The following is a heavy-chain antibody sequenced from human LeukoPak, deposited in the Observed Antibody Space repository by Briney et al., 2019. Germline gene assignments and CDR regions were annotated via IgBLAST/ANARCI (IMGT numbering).Heavy chain of an antibody. CDR3: AREGFDYSGYNSYYFYYYMDV. Sequence: ASVKVSCKASGYSFTGYYMHWVRQAPGQGLEWMGWINPNSGGTNYAHKFEGRVTMTRDTSISTAYMELSRLRSDDTAVYYCAREGFDYSGYNSYYFYYYMDVWGKGTTVTVSS. V-gene: IGHV1-2*02. J-gene: IGHJ6*03. CDR2: INPNSGGT. D-gene: IGHD5-24*01. CDR1: GYSFTGYY.